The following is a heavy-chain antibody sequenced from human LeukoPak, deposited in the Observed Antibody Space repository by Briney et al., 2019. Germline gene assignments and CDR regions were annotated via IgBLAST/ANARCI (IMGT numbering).Heavy chain of an antibody. CDR2: ISAYNGNT. CDR1: GYTFTSYG. D-gene: IGHD3-10*01. V-gene: IGHV1-18*01. J-gene: IGHJ6*02. Sequence: ASVKVSCKASGYTFTSYGISWVRQAPGQGLEWMGWISAYNGNTNYAQKLQGRVTMTTDTSTSTAYMELRSLRPDDTAVYYCARAGEVLLWFGELSPRGTAHYGMDVWGQGTTVTVSS. CDR3: ARAGEVLLWFGELSPRGTAHYGMDV.